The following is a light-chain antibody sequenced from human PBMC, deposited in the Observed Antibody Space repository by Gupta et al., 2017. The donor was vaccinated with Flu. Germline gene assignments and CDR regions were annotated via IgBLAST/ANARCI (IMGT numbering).Light chain of an antibody. CDR2: DTS. Sequence: QAVVTQEPSLTVSPGGTVTLTCGSSTGAVTSGHYPYWFQQKPGQAPRTLIYDTSNKHAGTPARFSGSLRGGTAALTLSGAQQEDEAEYYCLLAYSGDNVVFGGGTKLTVL. J-gene: IGLJ2*01. CDR1: TGAVTSGHY. V-gene: IGLV7-46*01. CDR3: LLAYSGDNVV.